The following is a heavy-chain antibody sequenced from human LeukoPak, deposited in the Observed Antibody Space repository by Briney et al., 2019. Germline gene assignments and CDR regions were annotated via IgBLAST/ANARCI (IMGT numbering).Heavy chain of an antibody. V-gene: IGHV1-18*01. CDR2: ISAYNGNT. Sequence: GASVKVSCKASGYTFTSYGISWVRQAPGQGLEWMGWISAYNGNTNYAQKLQGRVTMTTDTSTSTAYMELRSLRSDDTAVYYCARDFRERRRYYYYYMDVWGKGTTVTVSS. CDR3: ARDFRERRRYYYYYMDV. CDR1: GYTFTSYG. J-gene: IGHJ6*03.